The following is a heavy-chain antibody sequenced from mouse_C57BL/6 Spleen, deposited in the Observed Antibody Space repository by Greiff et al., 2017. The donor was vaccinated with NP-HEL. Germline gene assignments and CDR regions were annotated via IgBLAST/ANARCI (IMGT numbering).Heavy chain of an antibody. Sequence: EVQLQQSGTVLARPGASVKMSCKTSGYTFTSYWMHWVKQRPGQGLEWIGAIYPGNSDTSYNQKFKCKAKLTAVTSASTAYMELSSLTNEDSAVYYCTRDGYPPFAYWGQGTLVTVSA. CDR2: IYPGNSDT. CDR3: TRDGYPPFAY. V-gene: IGHV1-5*01. D-gene: IGHD2-3*01. J-gene: IGHJ3*01. CDR1: GYTFTSYW.